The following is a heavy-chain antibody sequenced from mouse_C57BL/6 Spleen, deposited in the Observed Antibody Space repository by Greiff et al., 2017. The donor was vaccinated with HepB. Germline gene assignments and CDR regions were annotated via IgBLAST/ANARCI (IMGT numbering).Heavy chain of an antibody. CDR2: IYPGDGDT. V-gene: IGHV1-82*01. J-gene: IGHJ2*01. CDR1: GYAFSSSW. CDR3: ARRGGYGSSYNY. D-gene: IGHD1-1*01. Sequence: VQLQQSGPELVKPGASVKISCKASGYAFSSSWMNWVKQRPGKGLEWIGRIYPGDGDTNYNGKFKGKATLTADKSSSTAYMQLSSLTSEDSAVYFCARRGGYGSSYNYWGQGTTLTVSS.